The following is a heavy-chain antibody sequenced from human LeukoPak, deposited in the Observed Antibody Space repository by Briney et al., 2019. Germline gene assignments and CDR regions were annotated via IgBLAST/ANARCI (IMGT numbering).Heavy chain of an antibody. CDR1: GYSISSGYY. CDR2: IYHSGST. CDR3: ASLPSRAWYWFDP. V-gene: IGHV4-38-2*02. Sequence: SETLSLTCTVSGYSISSGYYWSWIRQPPGKGLEWIGSIYHSGSTYYNPSLKSRVTISVDTSKNQFSLKLSSVTAADTAVYYCASLPSRAWYWFDPWGQGTLVTVSS. D-gene: IGHD6-19*01. J-gene: IGHJ5*02.